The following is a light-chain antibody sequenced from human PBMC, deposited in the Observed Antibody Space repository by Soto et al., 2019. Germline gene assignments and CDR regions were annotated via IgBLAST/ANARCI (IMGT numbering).Light chain of an antibody. CDR2: GAS. Sequence: EIVLRQSPGTLSLSPGERVTLSCRASQSISSSYLAWYQQKPGQAPRLLIYGASSRATGIPDRFSGSGSGTEFTLTISSLQSEDFAVYYCQQYNNWPRTFGQGTKVDIK. CDR1: QSISSSY. J-gene: IGKJ1*01. V-gene: IGKV3-20*01. CDR3: QQYNNWPRT.